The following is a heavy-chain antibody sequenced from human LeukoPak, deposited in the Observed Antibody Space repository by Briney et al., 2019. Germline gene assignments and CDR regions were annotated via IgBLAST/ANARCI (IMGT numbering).Heavy chain of an antibody. CDR1: GGSIGSYY. Sequence: PSETLSLTCTISGGSIGSYYVTWIRQPPGKGLEWIGYIDYSGSTNYNPSFKSRVTMSVDTSKNQFSLKLSSVTAADTAVYLCARHSGSWNFDYWGQGTLVTVSS. J-gene: IGHJ4*02. D-gene: IGHD6-13*01. V-gene: IGHV4-59*08. CDR2: IDYSGST. CDR3: ARHSGSWNFDY.